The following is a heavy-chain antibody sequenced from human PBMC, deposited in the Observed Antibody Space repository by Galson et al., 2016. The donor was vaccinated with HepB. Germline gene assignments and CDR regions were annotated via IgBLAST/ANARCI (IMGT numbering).Heavy chain of an antibody. CDR1: GFTFRDFG. V-gene: IGHV3-30*18. Sequence: SLRLSCAASGFTFRDFGMHWVRQAPGKGLEWVAVVSYDGSHEYYADSVKGRFTISRDNSKNTFFLQMNSLRVEDTAMYYCAKVTGLSGSYTPLDNWGQGTLVTVSS. CDR3: AKVTGLSGSYTPLDN. J-gene: IGHJ4*02. CDR2: VSYDGSHE. D-gene: IGHD1-26*01.